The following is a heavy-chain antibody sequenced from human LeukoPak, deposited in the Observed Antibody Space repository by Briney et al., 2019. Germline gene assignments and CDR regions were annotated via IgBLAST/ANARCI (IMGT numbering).Heavy chain of an antibody. Sequence: ASVKVSCKASAGTFSSYAISWVRQAPAQGLEWMGGIIPIFGTANYAQKFQGRVTITADKSTSTAYMELSSLRSDDTAVYYCARDSYGDYAFPNAFDIWGQGTTVTVSS. J-gene: IGHJ3*02. CDR2: IIPIFGTA. V-gene: IGHV1-69*06. CDR1: AGTFSSYA. CDR3: ARDSYGDYAFPNAFDI. D-gene: IGHD4-17*01.